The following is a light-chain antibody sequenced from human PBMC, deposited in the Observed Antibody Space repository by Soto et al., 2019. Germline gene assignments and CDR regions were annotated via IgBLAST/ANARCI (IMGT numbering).Light chain of an antibody. CDR1: QDISNY. V-gene: IGKV1-39*01. Sequence: DIPMTQSPSSLSASVGDRVAITFQASQDISNYLNWYQQKPGKAPKLLIYDASNLETGVPSRFSGGGSGTDFTLTISSLQPEDFATYYCQQSYSTPSTFGQGAKV. CDR2: DAS. CDR3: QQSYSTPST. J-gene: IGKJ1*01.